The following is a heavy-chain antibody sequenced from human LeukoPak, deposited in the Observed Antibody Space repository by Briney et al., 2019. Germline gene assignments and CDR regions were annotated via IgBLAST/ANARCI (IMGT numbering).Heavy chain of an antibody. CDR1: GGSFSGYY. CDR3: ANTNGGYAD. Sequence: SETLSLTCAVYGGSFSGYYWSWIRQPPGRGLEWIGEINHSGSTNYNPSLKSRVTISVDTSKNQFSLKLSSVTAADTAVYYCANTNGGYADWGQGTLVTVSS. D-gene: IGHD1-1*01. V-gene: IGHV4-34*01. J-gene: IGHJ4*02. CDR2: INHSGST.